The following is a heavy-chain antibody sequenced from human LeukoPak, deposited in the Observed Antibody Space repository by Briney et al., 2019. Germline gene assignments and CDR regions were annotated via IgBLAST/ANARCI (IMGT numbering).Heavy chain of an antibody. CDR1: GYTFTSYD. CDR2: MNPNSGNT. V-gene: IGHV1-8*01. D-gene: IGHD2-2*01. J-gene: IGHJ5*02. Sequence: ASVKVSCKDSGYTFTSYDINWVRQATGQGLEWMGWMNPNSGNTGYAQKFQGRVTMTRNTSISTAYMELSSLRSEDTAVYYCARSCTSCYGKGWFDPWGQGTLVTVSS. CDR3: ARSCTSCYGKGWFDP.